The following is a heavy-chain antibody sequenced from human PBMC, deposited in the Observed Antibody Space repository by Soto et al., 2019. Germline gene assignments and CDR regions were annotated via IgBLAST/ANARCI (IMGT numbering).Heavy chain of an antibody. Sequence: GGSLILSCAASGFTFSSYAMHWVRQAPGKGLEWVAVISYDGSNKYYADSVKGRFTISRDNSKNTLYLQMNSLRAEDTAVYYCARGRVATSGRGYYYYGMDVWGQGTTVTVSS. CDR3: ARGRVATSGRGYYYYGMDV. V-gene: IGHV3-30-3*01. D-gene: IGHD5-12*01. CDR2: ISYDGSNK. J-gene: IGHJ6*02. CDR1: GFTFSSYA.